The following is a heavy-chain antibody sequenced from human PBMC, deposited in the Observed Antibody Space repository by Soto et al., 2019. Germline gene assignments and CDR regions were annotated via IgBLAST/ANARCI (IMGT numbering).Heavy chain of an antibody. D-gene: IGHD5-18*01. CDR1: GFTFSSYA. CDR2: ISYDGSNK. V-gene: IGHV3-30-3*01. J-gene: IGHJ4*02. CDR3: ARGVPGEYSYGTFDY. Sequence: QVQLVESGGGVAQPGRSLRLSCAASGFTFSSYAMHWVRQAPGKGLEWVAVISYDGSNKYYADSVKGRFTISRDNSKNTLYLQMNSLRAEDTAVYYCARGVPGEYSYGTFDYWGQGTLVTVSS.